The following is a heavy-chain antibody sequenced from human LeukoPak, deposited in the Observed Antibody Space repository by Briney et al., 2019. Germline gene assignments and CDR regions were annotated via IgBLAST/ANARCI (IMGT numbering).Heavy chain of an antibody. J-gene: IGHJ4*02. CDR2: INPSGGST. Sequence: RASVKVSCKASGYTFTSYYMHWVRQAPGQGLEWMGIINPSGGSTSYAQKFQGRVTMTRDMSTSTVYMELSSLRSGDTAVYHCARVDMGDGTYYFDYWGQGTLVTVSS. D-gene: IGHD2-15*01. CDR3: ARVDMGDGTYYFDY. V-gene: IGHV1-46*01. CDR1: GYTFTSYY.